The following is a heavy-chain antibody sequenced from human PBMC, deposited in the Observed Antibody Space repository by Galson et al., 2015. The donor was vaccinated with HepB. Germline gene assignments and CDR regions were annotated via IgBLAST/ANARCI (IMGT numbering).Heavy chain of an antibody. CDR2: MNPNSGNT. V-gene: IGHV1-8*01. Sequence: SVKVSCKASGYTFTSYDINWVRQATGQGLEWMGWMNPNSGNTGYAQKFQGRVTMTRNTSISTAYMELSSLRSEDTAVYYCARGPSRYYDSSGYSKGYYFDYWGQGTLVTVSS. CDR1: GYTFTSYD. J-gene: IGHJ4*02. D-gene: IGHD3-22*01. CDR3: ARGPSRYYDSSGYSKGYYFDY.